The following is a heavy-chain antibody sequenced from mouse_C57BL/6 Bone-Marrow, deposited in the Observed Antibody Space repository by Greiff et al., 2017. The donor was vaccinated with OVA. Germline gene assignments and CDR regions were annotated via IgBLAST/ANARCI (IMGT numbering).Heavy chain of an antibody. CDR2: INPNNGGT. J-gene: IGHJ2*01. Sequence: VQLQQSGPELVKPGASVKISCKASGYTFTDYYMNWVKQSHGKSLEWIGDINPNNGGTSYNQKFKGKATLTVDKSSSTAYMELRSLTSEDSAVYYCARLDDYDEGDYWGQGTTLTVSS. CDR1: GYTFTDYY. CDR3: ARLDDYDEGDY. V-gene: IGHV1-26*01. D-gene: IGHD2-4*01.